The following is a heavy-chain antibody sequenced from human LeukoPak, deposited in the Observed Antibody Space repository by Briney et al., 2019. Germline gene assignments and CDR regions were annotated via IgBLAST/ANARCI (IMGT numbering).Heavy chain of an antibody. CDR2: ISGSGANT. Sequence: PGGSLRLSCAASGFTFTSYAMRWVRQAPGKGLEWVSEISGSGANTYYADSVKGRFTISRDNSKNTLYLQMSSLRAEDTAVYYCAKRLAYGSGGSDYFDHWGQGTLVTVSS. D-gene: IGHD3-10*01. CDR3: AKRLAYGSGGSDYFDH. V-gene: IGHV3-23*01. J-gene: IGHJ4*02. CDR1: GFTFTSYA.